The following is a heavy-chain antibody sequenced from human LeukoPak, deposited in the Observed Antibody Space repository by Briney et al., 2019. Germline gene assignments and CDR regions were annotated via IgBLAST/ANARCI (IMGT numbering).Heavy chain of an antibody. Sequence: GASVKVSRKASGGTFSSYAISWVRQAPGQGLEWMGGIIPIFGTANYAQKFQGRVTITTDESTSTAYMELSSLRSEDTAVYYCARGVLGGRWLTNEYYYYMDVWGKGTTVTVSS. J-gene: IGHJ6*03. CDR1: GGTFSSYA. D-gene: IGHD5-24*01. CDR3: ARGVLGGRWLTNEYYYYMDV. CDR2: IIPIFGTA. V-gene: IGHV1-69*05.